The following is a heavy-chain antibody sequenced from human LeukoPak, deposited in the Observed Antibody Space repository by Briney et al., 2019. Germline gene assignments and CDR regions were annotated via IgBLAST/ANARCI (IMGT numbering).Heavy chain of an antibody. V-gene: IGHV3-43*02. D-gene: IGHD6-13*01. Sequence: PGGSLRLSCAASGFTFDAYGMHWVRQAPGKGLEWVALISGDGGSTYYADSVKGRFTISRDNSKNSLYLQMNSLRTEDTALYYGGKVWGNSWQPRRYFVLWGGGTLLTVSS. CDR1: GFTFDAYG. CDR2: ISGDGGST. CDR3: GKVWGNSWQPRRYFVL. J-gene: IGHJ2*01.